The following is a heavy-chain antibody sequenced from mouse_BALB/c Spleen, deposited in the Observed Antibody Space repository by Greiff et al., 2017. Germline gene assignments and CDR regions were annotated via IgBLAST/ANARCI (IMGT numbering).Heavy chain of an antibody. Sequence: VKLQQPGAELVKPGASVKLSCKASGYTFTSYWMHWVKQRPGQGLEWIGEIDPSDSYTNYNQKFKGKATLTVDKSSSTAYMQLSSLTSEDSAVYYCAPYGNFSWFAYWGQGTLVTVSA. CDR3: APYGNFSWFAY. D-gene: IGHD2-1*01. CDR2: IDPSDSYT. V-gene: IGHV1-69*02. CDR1: GYTFTSYW. J-gene: IGHJ3*01.